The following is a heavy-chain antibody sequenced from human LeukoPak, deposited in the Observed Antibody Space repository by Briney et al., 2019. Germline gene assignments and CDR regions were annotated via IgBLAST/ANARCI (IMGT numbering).Heavy chain of an antibody. Sequence: GGSLRLSCAASGFTFSSFNMNWVRQSPGKGLEWISYISSGGATIFYADSLKGRFTISRDNAKNSVYLQMTNVRAEDTAVYYCARDRCGNTCYRGDAFDIWGQGTMVTVSS. J-gene: IGHJ3*02. D-gene: IGHD2-2*01. V-gene: IGHV3-48*01. CDR1: GFTFSSFN. CDR3: ARDRCGNTCYRGDAFDI. CDR2: ISSGGATI.